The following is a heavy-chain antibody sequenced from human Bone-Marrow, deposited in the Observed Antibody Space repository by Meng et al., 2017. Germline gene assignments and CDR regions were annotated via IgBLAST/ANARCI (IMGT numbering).Heavy chain of an antibody. CDR2: IIPIFGTA. Sequence: QGELVQLGARVKRPGSPGKVSCKASGGTFSSYAISWVRQAPGQGLEWMGGIIPIFGTANYAQKFQGRVTITADESTSTAYMELSSLRSEDTAVYYCARDNLKDWFDPWGQGTLVTVSS. CDR3: ARDNLKDWFDP. J-gene: IGHJ5*02. V-gene: IGHV1-69*01. CDR1: GGTFSSYA.